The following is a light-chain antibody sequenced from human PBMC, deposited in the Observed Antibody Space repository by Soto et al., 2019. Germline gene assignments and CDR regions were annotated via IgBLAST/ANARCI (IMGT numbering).Light chain of an antibody. Sequence: QSVLTQPASVSGSPGQSITISCTGTSSDVGYYNYVSWYQQHPGKAPKLMIYDVRNRPSGVSNRFSGSKSGNTASLTISGLQAEDEADYYCSSYTNSSTYVFGTGTKVTVL. CDR2: DVR. J-gene: IGLJ1*01. CDR1: SSDVGYYNY. V-gene: IGLV2-14*03. CDR3: SSYTNSSTYV.